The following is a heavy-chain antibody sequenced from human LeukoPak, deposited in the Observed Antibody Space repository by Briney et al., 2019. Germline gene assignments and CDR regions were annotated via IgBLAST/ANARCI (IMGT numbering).Heavy chain of an antibody. CDR2: IGSSGSTM. CDR3: ARATYSISWALFDP. D-gene: IGHD5-18*01. Sequence: GGSLRLSCAASGFTFSSYEMNWARQAPGKGLEWVSYIGSSGSTMLCADSVKGRFTISRDNARNSLYLQMTSLRAEDTALYYCARATYSISWALFDPWGQGTLVTVSS. CDR1: GFTFSSYE. V-gene: IGHV3-48*03. J-gene: IGHJ5*02.